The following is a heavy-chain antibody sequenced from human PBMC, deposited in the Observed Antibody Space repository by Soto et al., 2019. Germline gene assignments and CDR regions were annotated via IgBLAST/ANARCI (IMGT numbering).Heavy chain of an antibody. Sequence: GGSLRLSCAASGFTFSSYGMHWVRQAPGKGLEWVAVISYDGSNKYYADSVKGRFTISSDNSKNTLYLQWNSLRAEDTAVYYCAKDQRKYYGSGKLRYYGMDVWGQGTTVTVSS. CDR2: ISYDGSNK. V-gene: IGHV3-30*18. CDR1: GFTFSSYG. J-gene: IGHJ6*02. D-gene: IGHD3-10*01. CDR3: AKDQRKYYGSGKLRYYGMDV.